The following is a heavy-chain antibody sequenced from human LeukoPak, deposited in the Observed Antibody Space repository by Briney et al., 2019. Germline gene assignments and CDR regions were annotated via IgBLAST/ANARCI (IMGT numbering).Heavy chain of an antibody. J-gene: IGHJ5*02. CDR3: ARLTVPLRFDP. CDR2: IYHSGST. D-gene: IGHD2-2*01. V-gene: IGHV4-38-2*02. CDR1: GYSISSGYY. Sequence: SETLSLTCTVSGYSISSGYYWGWIRPPPGKGLEWIGNIYHSGSTFYNPSLKSRVTISVDTSKNQFSLKLNSVSAADTAVYYCARLTVPLRFDPWGQGTLVTVSS.